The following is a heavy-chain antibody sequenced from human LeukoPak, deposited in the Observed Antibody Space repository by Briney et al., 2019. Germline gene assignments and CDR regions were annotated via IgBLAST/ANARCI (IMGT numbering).Heavy chain of an antibody. J-gene: IGHJ3*02. D-gene: IGHD1-26*01. Sequence: PSETLSLTCSVSGGYFSNYYWAWVRQPPGKGPEWIGSIYYSGSTYYNPSLKSRVTFSFDTSKTQFSLGLSSVAAADAAVYYCARHGVHSSFDTWGQGTVVAVSS. CDR1: GGYFSNYY. CDR2: IYYSGST. CDR3: ARHGVHSSFDT. V-gene: IGHV4-39*01.